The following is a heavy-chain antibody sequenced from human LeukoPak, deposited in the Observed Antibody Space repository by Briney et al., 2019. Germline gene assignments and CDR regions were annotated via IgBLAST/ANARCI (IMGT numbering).Heavy chain of an antibody. CDR3: ARTYYDYVWGSYAKAYYYMDV. CDR2: INPNSGGT. Sequence: ASVKVSCKASGYTFTGYYMHWVRQAPGQGLEWMGWINPNSGGTNYAQKFQGRVTMTRDTSISTAYMELSRLRSDDTAVYYRARTYYDYVWGSYAKAYYYMDVWGKGTTVTVSS. J-gene: IGHJ6*03. CDR1: GYTFTGYY. V-gene: IGHV1-2*02. D-gene: IGHD3-16*01.